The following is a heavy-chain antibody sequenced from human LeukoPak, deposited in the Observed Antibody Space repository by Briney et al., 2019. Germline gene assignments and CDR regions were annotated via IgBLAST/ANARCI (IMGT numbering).Heavy chain of an antibody. Sequence: PGGSLRLSCAASGFTFSSYGMHWVRQAPGKGLEWVAVISYDGSNKYYADSVKGRFTISRDNSKNTLYLQMNSLRAEDTAVYYCAKPEDCSGGSCYSGLSWFDPWGQGTLVTVSS. J-gene: IGHJ5*02. V-gene: IGHV3-30*18. CDR3: AKPEDCSGGSCYSGLSWFDP. D-gene: IGHD2-15*01. CDR2: ISYDGSNK. CDR1: GFTFSSYG.